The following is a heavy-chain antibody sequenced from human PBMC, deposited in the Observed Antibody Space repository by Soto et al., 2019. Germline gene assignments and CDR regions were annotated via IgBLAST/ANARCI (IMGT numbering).Heavy chain of an antibody. V-gene: IGHV3-53*04. CDR1: GFTVSSNY. CDR2: IYSGGST. CDR3: ARQGGLEPYYFDY. J-gene: IGHJ4*02. D-gene: IGHD1-1*01. Sequence: EVQLVESGGGLVQPGGSLRLSCAASGFTVSSNYMSWVRQAPGKGLEWVSVIYSGGSTYYADSVKGRFTISRHNSKNTLYLPTSCLRAEHPAVYYCARQGGLEPYYFDYWGQGTLVTVSS.